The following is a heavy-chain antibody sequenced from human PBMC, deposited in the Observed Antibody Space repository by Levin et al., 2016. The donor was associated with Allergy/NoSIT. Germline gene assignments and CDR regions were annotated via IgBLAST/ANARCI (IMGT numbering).Heavy chain of an antibody. Sequence: SETLSLTCTVSGDSISSTSYYWGWIRQPPGKGLEWIGSIYYTGSTYYNPSFKSRVTISVDTSKNQFSLRLNSVTAADTAVYYCARDYGGNSGYYHNWFDPWGQGTLVTVSS. CDR3: ARDYGGNSGYYHNWFDP. CDR1: GDSISSTSYY. V-gene: IGHV4-39*07. J-gene: IGHJ5*02. CDR2: IYYTGST. D-gene: IGHD5-12*01.